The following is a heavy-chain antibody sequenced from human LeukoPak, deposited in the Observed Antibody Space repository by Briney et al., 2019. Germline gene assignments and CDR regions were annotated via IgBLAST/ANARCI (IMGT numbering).Heavy chain of an antibody. V-gene: IGHV3-23*01. D-gene: IGHD3-22*01. CDR1: GFTFSTYG. Sequence: GGTLRLSCAASGFTFSTYGMSWVRQAPGKGLEWVSGISGSGGSTYYADSVKGRFTISRDNSKNTLYLQMNSLRAEDTAVYYCAKALYYYDSSGYQPVDYWGQGTLVTVSS. CDR3: AKALYYYDSSGYQPVDY. CDR2: ISGSGGST. J-gene: IGHJ4*02.